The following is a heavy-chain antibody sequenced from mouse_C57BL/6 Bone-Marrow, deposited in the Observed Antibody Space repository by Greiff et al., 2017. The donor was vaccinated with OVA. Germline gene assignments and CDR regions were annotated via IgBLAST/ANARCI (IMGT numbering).Heavy chain of an antibody. V-gene: IGHV1-62-2*01. CDR2: FYPGSGSI. Sequence: VKLVESGAELVKPGASVKLSCKASGYTFTEYTIHWVKQRSGQGLEWIGWFYPGSGSIKYNEKFKDKATLTADKSSSTVYMELSRLTSEDAAVYFCARHPHYDDDGYFDYWGQGTTLTVSS. D-gene: IGHD2-4*01. CDR1: GYTFTEYT. J-gene: IGHJ2*01. CDR3: ARHPHYDDDGYFDY.